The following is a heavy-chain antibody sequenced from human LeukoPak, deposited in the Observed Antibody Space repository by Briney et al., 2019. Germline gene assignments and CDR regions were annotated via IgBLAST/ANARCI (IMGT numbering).Heavy chain of an antibody. D-gene: IGHD6-13*01. CDR3: ARSGIAVAGTGRFDP. CDR2: ISSSSSYI. Sequence: GGSLRLYCAASGFTFSSYSMNWVRQAPGKGLEWVSSISSSSSYIYYADSVKGRFTISRDNAKNSLYLQMNSLRAEDTAVYYCARSGIAVAGTGRFDPWGQGTLVTVSS. V-gene: IGHV3-21*01. CDR1: GFTFSSYS. J-gene: IGHJ5*02.